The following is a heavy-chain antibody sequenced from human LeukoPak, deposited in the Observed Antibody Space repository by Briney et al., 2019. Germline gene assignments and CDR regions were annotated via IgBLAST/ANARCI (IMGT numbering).Heavy chain of an antibody. D-gene: IGHD3-22*01. CDR1: GFIFSNYG. V-gene: IGHV3-30*02. J-gene: IGHJ4*02. CDR2: IRFDGNNK. CDR3: AKGTYYYDSSGYLPFDY. Sequence: GGSLRLSCAASGFIFSNYGIHWVRQAPGKGLEWVTFIRFDGNNKYYADSVKGRFTISRDNSKNTLYLQMNSLRAEDTAVYYCAKGTYYYDSSGYLPFDYWGQGTLVTVSS.